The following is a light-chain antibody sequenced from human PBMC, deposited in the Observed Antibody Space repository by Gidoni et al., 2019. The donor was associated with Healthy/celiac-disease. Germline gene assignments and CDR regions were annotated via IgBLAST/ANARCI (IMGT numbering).Light chain of an antibody. Sequence: SYELTQPPSVSVSPGKTASITCSGDKLGDKYACRYQHTPGQSPVLVIYQDSKRPSGIPERFSGSNSGNTATLTISGTQAMDEADYYCQAWDSSHVVFGGGTKLTVL. J-gene: IGLJ2*01. CDR3: QAWDSSHVV. CDR1: KLGDKY. CDR2: QDS. V-gene: IGLV3-1*01.